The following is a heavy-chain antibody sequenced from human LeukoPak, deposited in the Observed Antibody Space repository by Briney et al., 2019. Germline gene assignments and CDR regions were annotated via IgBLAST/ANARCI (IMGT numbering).Heavy chain of an antibody. J-gene: IGHJ4*02. CDR2: IYTSGST. CDR1: GGSISSYY. Sequence: SSETLSLTCTVSGGSISSYYWSWIRQPAGKGLEWIGRIYTSGSTNYNPSLKSRVTMSVDTSKNQFSLKLSSVTAADTAVYYCARGSNSGWRRPFDYWGQGTLVTVSS. D-gene: IGHD6-19*01. CDR3: ARGSNSGWRRPFDY. V-gene: IGHV4-4*07.